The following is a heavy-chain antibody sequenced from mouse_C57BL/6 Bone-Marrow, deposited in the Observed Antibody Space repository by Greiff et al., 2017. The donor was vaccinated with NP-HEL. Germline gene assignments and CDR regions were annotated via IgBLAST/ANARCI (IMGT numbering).Heavy chain of an antibody. V-gene: IGHV1-26*01. CDR1: GYTFTDYY. D-gene: IGHD3-2*02. J-gene: IGHJ3*01. CDR2: INPNNGGT. Sequence: EVQLQQSGPELVKPGASVKISCKASGYTFTDYYMNWVKQSHGKSLEWIGDINPNNGGTSYNQKFKGKVTLTVDKSSSTAYMELRSLTSEDSAVYYCASFPSRQLRLRGFAYWGQGTLVTVSA. CDR3: ASFPSRQLRLRGFAY.